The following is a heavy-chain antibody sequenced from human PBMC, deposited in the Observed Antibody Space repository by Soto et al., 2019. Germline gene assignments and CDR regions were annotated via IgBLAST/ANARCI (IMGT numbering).Heavy chain of an antibody. CDR1: GDSISSNNYH. Sequence: QLQLQESGPGLVKPSETLSLTCTVSGDSISSNNYHWGWIRQPPGKGLEWIGSMYHSGNTYHNPSLEHLVTISVDTSMNQWSLKLRCVTAADAAVYDCARHRGPTEPYYWGQGTLVTVSS. D-gene: IGHD3-10*01. V-gene: IGHV4-39*01. CDR3: ARHRGPTEPYY. J-gene: IGHJ4*02. CDR2: MYHSGNT.